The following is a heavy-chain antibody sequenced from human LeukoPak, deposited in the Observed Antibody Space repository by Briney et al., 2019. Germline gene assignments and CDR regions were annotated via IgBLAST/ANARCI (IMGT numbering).Heavy chain of an antibody. CDR3: ARVSSSWYQDWYFDL. CDR1: GGSISSSYW. J-gene: IGHJ2*01. D-gene: IGHD6-13*01. Sequence: KPSETLSLTCAVSGGSISSSYWWSWIRQPPGKGLEWIGEIYHSGSTNYNLSLKSRVTMSVDTSKNQFSLKLSSVTAADTAVYYCARVSSSWYQDWYFDLWGRGTLVTVSS. V-gene: IGHV4-4*02. CDR2: IYHSGST.